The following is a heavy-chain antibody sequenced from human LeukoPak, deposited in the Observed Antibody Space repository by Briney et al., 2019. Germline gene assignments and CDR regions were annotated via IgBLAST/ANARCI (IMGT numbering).Heavy chain of an antibody. CDR1: GYTFTSYG. V-gene: IGHV1-18*01. CDR2: ISAYNGNT. D-gene: IGHD2/OR15-2a*01. CDR3: AFSRYYLQGSYYYMDV. Sequence: GASVKVSCKASGYTFTSYGISWVRQAPGQGLEWMGWISAYNGNTRYAQKLQGRVTMTTDTSTSTAYMELRSLRSDDTAVYYCAFSRYYLQGSYYYMDVWGKGTTVTVSS. J-gene: IGHJ6*03.